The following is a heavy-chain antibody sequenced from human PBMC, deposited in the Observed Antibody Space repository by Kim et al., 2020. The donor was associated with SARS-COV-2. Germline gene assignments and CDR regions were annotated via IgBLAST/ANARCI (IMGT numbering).Heavy chain of an antibody. D-gene: IGHD6-13*01. CDR2: NGNT. V-gene: IGHV1-18*01. J-gene: IGHJ6*02. Sequence: NGNTNYAQNLQGRVTMTTDTSTSTAYMELRSLRSDDTAVYYCARGAAPDVWGQGTTVTVSS. CDR3: ARGAAPDV.